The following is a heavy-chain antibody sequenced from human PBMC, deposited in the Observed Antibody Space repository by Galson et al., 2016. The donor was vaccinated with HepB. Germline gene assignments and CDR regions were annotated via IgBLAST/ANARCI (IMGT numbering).Heavy chain of an antibody. CDR3: VSGIDP. J-gene: IGHJ5*02. CDR2: ISATGIRT. CDR1: GFTFTDYY. Sequence: SLRLSCAASGFTFTDYYMSWIRQAPGKGLEWLSYISATGIRTYYADSGKGRFTISRDNTKNSLYLQMNSMRVEDTAVYYCVSGIDPWGQGNLVTVSS. V-gene: IGHV3-11*01.